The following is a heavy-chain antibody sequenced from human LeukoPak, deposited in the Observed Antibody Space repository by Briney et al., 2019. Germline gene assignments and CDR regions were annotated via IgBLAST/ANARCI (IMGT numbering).Heavy chain of an antibody. Sequence: RGSLRLSCAASGFTFSSYGMHWVRQAPGKGLEWVAFIRYDGSNKYYADSVKGRFTISRDNSKNTPYLQMNSLRAEDTAVYYCAKDPRKVDCYDSSGYRSHFDYWGQGTLVTVSS. CDR1: GFTFSSYG. V-gene: IGHV3-30*02. D-gene: IGHD3-22*01. CDR2: IRYDGSNK. J-gene: IGHJ4*02. CDR3: AKDPRKVDCYDSSGYRSHFDY.